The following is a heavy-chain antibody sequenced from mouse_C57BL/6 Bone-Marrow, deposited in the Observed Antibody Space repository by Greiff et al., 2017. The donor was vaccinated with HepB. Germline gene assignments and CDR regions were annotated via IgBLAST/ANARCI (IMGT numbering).Heavy chain of an antibody. D-gene: IGHD2-3*01. Sequence: EVHLVESGGGLVKPGGSLKLSCAASGFTFSDYGMHWVRQAPEKGLEWVAYISSGSSTIYYADTVKGRFTISRDNAKNTLFLQMTSLRSEDTAMYYCARGHDGYYGDAMDYWGQGTSVTVSS. CDR1: GFTFSDYG. CDR2: ISSGSSTI. CDR3: ARGHDGYYGDAMDY. J-gene: IGHJ4*01. V-gene: IGHV5-17*01.